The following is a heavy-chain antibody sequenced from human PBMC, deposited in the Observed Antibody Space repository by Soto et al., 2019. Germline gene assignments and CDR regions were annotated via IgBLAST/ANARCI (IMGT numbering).Heavy chain of an antibody. V-gene: IGHV3-48*02. CDR1: GFNVGAFA. CDR3: SGDWYYDILTDYYGMDV. J-gene: IGHJ6*02. D-gene: IGHD3-9*01. Sequence: GGSLRLSCAASGFNVGAFAVNWVRQAPGKGLEWVSGISVSDAFIYYADSVRGRFTISRDNAKNSLYLQMNSLRDEDTAVYYCSGDWYYDILTDYYGMDVWGQGTTVTVSS. CDR2: ISVSDAFI.